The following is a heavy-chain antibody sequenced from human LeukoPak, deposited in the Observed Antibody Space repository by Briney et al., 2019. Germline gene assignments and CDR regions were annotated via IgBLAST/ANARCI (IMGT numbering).Heavy chain of an antibody. CDR3: ARGGEELSLKKIGVNYYDSSGYPSPPDY. V-gene: IGHV1-2*02. Sequence: EASVKVSCKASGYTFTGYYMHWVRQAPGQGLEWMGWINPNSGGTNYAQKFQGRVTMTRDTSISTAYMELSRLRSDDTAVYYCARGGEELSLKKIGVNYYDSSGYPSPPDYWGQGTLVTVSS. CDR1: GYTFTGYY. D-gene: IGHD3-22*01. CDR2: INPNSGGT. J-gene: IGHJ4*02.